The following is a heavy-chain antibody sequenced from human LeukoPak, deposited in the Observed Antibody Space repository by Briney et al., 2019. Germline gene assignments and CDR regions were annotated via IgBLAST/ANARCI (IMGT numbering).Heavy chain of an antibody. CDR3: ARARSTMIVVVLFDY. J-gene: IGHJ4*02. D-gene: IGHD3-22*01. Sequence: GGSLRLSCAASGFTFRSYVMSWVRQTPGKGLEWVSAITGDGGGTNHADSVKGRFTISRDNSKNTLYLQMNSLRAEDTAVYYCARARSTMIVVVLFDYWGQGTLVTVSS. CDR2: ITGDGGGT. V-gene: IGHV3-23*01. CDR1: GFTFRSYV.